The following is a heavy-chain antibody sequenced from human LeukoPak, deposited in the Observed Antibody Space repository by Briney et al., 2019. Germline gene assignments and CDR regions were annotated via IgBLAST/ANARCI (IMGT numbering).Heavy chain of an antibody. V-gene: IGHV4-4*07. Sequence: SETLSLTCTVSSGSLSSFYWNWIRQPAGKGLEWVGRIYPSGNTDYNASLKSRVTMSVDTSKKQFSLKLNSVTAADTAVYYCARSSGHDFDYWGQGILVTVSS. D-gene: IGHD5-12*01. CDR1: SGSLSSFY. CDR2: IYPSGNT. CDR3: ARSSGHDFDY. J-gene: IGHJ4*02.